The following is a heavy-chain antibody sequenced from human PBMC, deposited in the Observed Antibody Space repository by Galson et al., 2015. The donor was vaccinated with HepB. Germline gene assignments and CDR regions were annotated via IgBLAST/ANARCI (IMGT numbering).Heavy chain of an antibody. CDR1: GFTFSSYW. D-gene: IGHD5-24*01. V-gene: IGHV3-7*01. J-gene: IGHJ4*02. CDR2: IKQDGSEK. Sequence: SLRLSCAASGFTFSSYWMTWVRQSPGKGLEWVANIKQDGSEKNYVDSVKGRFTISRENVRNTLYLQMHSLRAEDTAMYYCARDGYNYPDWGQGTLVTVSS. CDR3: ARDGYNYPD.